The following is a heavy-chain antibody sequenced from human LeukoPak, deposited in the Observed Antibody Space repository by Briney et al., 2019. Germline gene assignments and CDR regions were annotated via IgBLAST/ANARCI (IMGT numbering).Heavy chain of an antibody. Sequence: ASVKVSCKASGYTFTGYYMHWVRQAPGQGLEWMGWINPNSGGTNYAQEFQGRVTMTRDTSISTAYMELSRLRSDDTAVYYCARGEDDIVATLDYWGQGTLVTVSS. J-gene: IGHJ4*02. CDR2: INPNSGGT. CDR1: GYTFTGYY. V-gene: IGHV1-2*02. D-gene: IGHD5-12*01. CDR3: ARGEDDIVATLDY.